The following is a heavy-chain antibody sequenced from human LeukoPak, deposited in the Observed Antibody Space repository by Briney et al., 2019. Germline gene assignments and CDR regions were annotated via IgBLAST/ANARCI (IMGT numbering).Heavy chain of an antibody. J-gene: IGHJ6*03. Sequence: GGSLRLSCAASGFTFSSCGMHWVRQAPGKGLEWVAFIRFDGSDKYVDSVKGRFTISRDNSKNTLYLQMNSLRAEDTAVYYCARSSGHMDVWGKGTTVTVSS. V-gene: IGHV3-30*02. CDR2: IRFDGSDK. CDR1: GFTFSSCG. CDR3: ARSSGHMDV.